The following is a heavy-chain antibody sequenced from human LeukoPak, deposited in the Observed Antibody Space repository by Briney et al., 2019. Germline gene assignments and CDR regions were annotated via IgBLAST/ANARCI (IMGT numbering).Heavy chain of an antibody. CDR2: INPNSGGT. J-gene: IGHJ6*02. Sequence: GASVKVSCKASGYTFTGYYMHWVRQAPGQGLEWMGWINPNSGGTNYAKKFQGRVTMTRDTSISTAYMELSRLRSDDTAVYYCARYSGSSATYYHYGMDVWGQGTTVTVSS. V-gene: IGHV1-2*02. CDR3: ARYSGSSATYYHYGMDV. D-gene: IGHD6-6*01. CDR1: GYTFTGYY.